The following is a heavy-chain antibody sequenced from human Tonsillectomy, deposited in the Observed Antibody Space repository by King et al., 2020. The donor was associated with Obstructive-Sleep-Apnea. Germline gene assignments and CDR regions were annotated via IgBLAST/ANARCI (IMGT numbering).Heavy chain of an antibody. CDR1: GFTFSSFA. CDR3: AKDHLNSGYPTFDY. CDR2: ISGSGASA. D-gene: IGHD5-12*01. J-gene: IGHJ4*02. Sequence: VQLVESGGDLVQPGGSLRLSCAASGFTFSSFAMSWVRQAPGKGLEWVSTISGSGASAYYADSVKGRFTISRDNSYNTLYLQMNSLRAEDTAVYYCAKDHLNSGYPTFDYWGQGSLVTVSS. V-gene: IGHV3-23*04.